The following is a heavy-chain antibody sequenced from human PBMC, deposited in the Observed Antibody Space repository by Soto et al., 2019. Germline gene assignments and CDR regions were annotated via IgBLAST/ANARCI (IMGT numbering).Heavy chain of an antibody. CDR1: GFTFSSYA. Sequence: QVQLVESGGGVVQPGRSLRLSCAASGFTFSSYAMQWVRQAPGKGLEWVAVISYDGSNKYYADSVKGRFTISRDNSKNTLYLQMNSLRAEDTAVYYCARDSLVTGGFDYWGQGTLVTVSS. J-gene: IGHJ4*02. V-gene: IGHV3-30-3*01. CDR3: ARDSLVTGGFDY. CDR2: ISYDGSNK. D-gene: IGHD1-26*01.